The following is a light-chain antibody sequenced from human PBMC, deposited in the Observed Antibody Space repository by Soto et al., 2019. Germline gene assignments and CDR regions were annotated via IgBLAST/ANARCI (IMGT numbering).Light chain of an antibody. CDR3: QQYGSSPGT. CDR2: DTS. V-gene: IGKV3-20*01. J-gene: IGKJ1*01. Sequence: IVLTQSPGTVSFSPAERATLSFSSSQSVRDNYLAWYQQKPGQAPSLLIFDTSRRATGIPDRFTGSGSGTDFALTISRVEPQDIAVYFCQQYGSSPGTFGQGTKVDIK. CDR1: QSVRDNY.